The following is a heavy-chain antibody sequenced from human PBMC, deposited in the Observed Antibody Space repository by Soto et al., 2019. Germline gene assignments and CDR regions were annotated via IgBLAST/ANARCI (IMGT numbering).Heavy chain of an antibody. Sequence: GGSLRLSCAASGFTFSEYSMNWVRQAPGKGLECLSYIGRSGSPIYYADSMKGRFTISRDNAKNSLYLQMNSLRDDDTAVYYCARDLNFAFDYWGQGIVVTAPQ. CDR1: GFTFSEYS. V-gene: IGHV3-48*02. CDR3: ARDLNFAFDY. J-gene: IGHJ4*02. CDR2: IGRSGSPI. D-gene: IGHD1-7*01.